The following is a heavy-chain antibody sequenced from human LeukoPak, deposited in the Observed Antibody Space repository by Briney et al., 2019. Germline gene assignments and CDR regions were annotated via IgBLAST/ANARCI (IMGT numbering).Heavy chain of an antibody. Sequence: SETLSLTCTVSGGSVGSGSYYWSWIRQPPGKGLEWIGYIYYSASTNYNPSLKSRVTISVDTSNNQFSLKLSSVTAADTAVYYCARGSRGYSYGWGQGTLVTVSS. CDR2: IYYSAST. J-gene: IGHJ1*01. CDR1: GGSVGSGSYY. CDR3: ARGSRGYSYG. V-gene: IGHV4-61*01. D-gene: IGHD5-18*01.